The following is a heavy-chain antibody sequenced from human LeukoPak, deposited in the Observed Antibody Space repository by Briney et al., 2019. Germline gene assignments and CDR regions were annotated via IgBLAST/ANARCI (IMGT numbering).Heavy chain of an antibody. D-gene: IGHD1-26*01. Sequence: GGSLRLSCAASGFTFRSHAMSWVRQAPGKGLQFVSGLIENGATTYYADSVKGRFTISRDNSRSTVYLQMTSLRAEDTAVYYCAQKGATNVFDYWGQGTLVTVSS. CDR2: LIENGATT. J-gene: IGHJ4*02. V-gene: IGHV3-23*01. CDR3: AQKGATNVFDY. CDR1: GFTFRSHA.